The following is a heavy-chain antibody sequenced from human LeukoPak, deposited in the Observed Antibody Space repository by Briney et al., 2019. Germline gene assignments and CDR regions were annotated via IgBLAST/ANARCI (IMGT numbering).Heavy chain of an antibody. V-gene: IGHV4-39*01. J-gene: IGHJ4*01. D-gene: IGHD1-26*01. Sequence: SETLSLTCAVSGGSISDSLYHWGWTRQPPGKGLEWIGSVYHRGNTYYNPSLKSRVTISVDMSKNQFSLKVNSVTAADTAVYLCSRLFSGSPGDYWGQGILVTVSS. CDR3: SRLFSGSPGDY. CDR1: GGSISDSLYH. CDR2: VYHRGNT.